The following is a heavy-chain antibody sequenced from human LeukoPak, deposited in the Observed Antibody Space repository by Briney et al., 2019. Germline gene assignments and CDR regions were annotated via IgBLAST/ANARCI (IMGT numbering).Heavy chain of an antibody. D-gene: IGHD1-14*01. CDR3: ARGAPEYYFDY. Sequence: VASVKVSCKASGYTFTAYYMHWVRQAPGQGLEWMGWINPNSGGTNYAQKFQGRVTMTTDTSTSTAYMELSSLRSEDTAVYYCARGAPEYYFDYWGQGTLVTVSS. V-gene: IGHV1-2*02. CDR1: GYTFTAYY. J-gene: IGHJ4*02. CDR2: INPNSGGT.